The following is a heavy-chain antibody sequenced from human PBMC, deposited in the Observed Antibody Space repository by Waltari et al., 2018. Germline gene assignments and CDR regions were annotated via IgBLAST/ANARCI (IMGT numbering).Heavy chain of an antibody. Sequence: QVQLQQWGAGLLEPSETLSLPCAVYVWSFIDYYFHWIRQPPATGLEWIGEISNEGTTNYITSLKSLVTISVDKSKNQFSLKLTSLTAADTVVYYCDRPGDLGGTSFHYWGQGTLVTVSS. CDR1: VWSFIDYY. V-gene: IGHV4-34*01. CDR3: DRPGDLGGTSFHY. CDR2: ISNEGTT. J-gene: IGHJ4*02. D-gene: IGHD1-26*01.